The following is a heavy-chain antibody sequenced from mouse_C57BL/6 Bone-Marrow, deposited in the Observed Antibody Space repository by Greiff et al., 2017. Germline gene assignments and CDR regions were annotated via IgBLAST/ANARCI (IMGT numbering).Heavy chain of an antibody. CDR2: IYPGSGST. Sequence: VQLQQPGAELVKPGASVKMSCKASGYTFTSYWITWVKQRPGQGLEWIGDIYPGSGSTNYNEKFKSKATLTLDTSSSTAYMQLSSLTSEDSAVYYCASSTMVTTTGYYFDYWGQGTTLTVSS. CDR1: GYTFTSYW. CDR3: ASSTMVTTTGYYFDY. V-gene: IGHV1-55*01. J-gene: IGHJ2*01. D-gene: IGHD2-2*01.